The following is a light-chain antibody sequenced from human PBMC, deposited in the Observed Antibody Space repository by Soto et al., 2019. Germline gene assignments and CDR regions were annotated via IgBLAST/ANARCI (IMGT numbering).Light chain of an antibody. CDR2: EVS. CDR3: SSYTRSSSLV. Sequence: QSVLTQPASVSGSPGQSITISCTGTSSDVGGYNYVSWYQQHPGKAPKLMIYEVSNRPSGVSNRFSGPKSGNTASLTISGLQAEDEADYYCSSYTRSSSLVFGTGTKVTVL. V-gene: IGLV2-14*01. J-gene: IGLJ1*01. CDR1: SSDVGGYNY.